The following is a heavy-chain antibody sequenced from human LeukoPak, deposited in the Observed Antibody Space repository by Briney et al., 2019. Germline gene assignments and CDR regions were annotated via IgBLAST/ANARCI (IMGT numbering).Heavy chain of an antibody. D-gene: IGHD2-15*01. Sequence: GGSLRLSCEASGFTFSSYSMNWVRQAPGKGLEWVSYISSGSSYIYYADSVKGRFTISRDNAKKSLYLQMKSLRGEDTAVYYCARVVVPGWFDPWGQGNLVTVSS. J-gene: IGHJ5*02. CDR3: ARVVVPGWFDP. V-gene: IGHV3-21*05. CDR2: ISSGSSYI. CDR1: GFTFSSYS.